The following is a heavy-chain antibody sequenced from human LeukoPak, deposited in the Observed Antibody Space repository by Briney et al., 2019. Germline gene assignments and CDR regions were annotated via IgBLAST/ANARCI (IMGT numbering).Heavy chain of an antibody. CDR2: TYYRSKWYY. CDR1: GDSVSSNSAA. CDR3: AGGFWFDP. Sequence: SQTLSLTCAISGDSVSSNSAARNWIRLSPSRGLEWLGRTYYRSKWYYDYAVSVKSRVSINSDTSKNQFSLQLKSVTPEDTAVYYCAGGFWFDPWGQGTLVTVSS. J-gene: IGHJ5*02. V-gene: IGHV6-1*01.